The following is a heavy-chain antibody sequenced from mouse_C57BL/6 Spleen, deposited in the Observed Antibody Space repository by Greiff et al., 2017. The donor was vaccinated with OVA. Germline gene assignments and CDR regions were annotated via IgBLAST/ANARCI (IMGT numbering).Heavy chain of an antibody. CDR1: GYTFTDYY. D-gene: IGHD4-1*01. CDR2: INPNNGGT. J-gene: IGHJ2*01. Sequence: EVQLQQSGPELVKPGASVKISCKASGYTFTDYYMNWVKQSHGKSLEWIGDINPNNGGTSYNQKFKGKATLTVDKSSSTAYMELRSLTSEDSAVYYCARDGDWEGGHLDYWGQGTTLTVSS. V-gene: IGHV1-26*01. CDR3: ARDGDWEGGHLDY.